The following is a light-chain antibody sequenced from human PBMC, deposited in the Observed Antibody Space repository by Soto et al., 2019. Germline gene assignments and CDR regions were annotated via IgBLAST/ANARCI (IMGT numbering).Light chain of an antibody. CDR2: DTS. J-gene: IGKJ1*01. CDR3: QQYNSYPRT. Sequence: DIRMTQSPSTLSASVGDRVTITCRASQSINSWLAWYQQKPGKAPKLLIFDTSSLGSGVPTRFSGSGSGTEFTLTISSLQPGDFATYYCQQYNSYPRTFGQGTKVDIK. V-gene: IGKV1-5*01. CDR1: QSINSW.